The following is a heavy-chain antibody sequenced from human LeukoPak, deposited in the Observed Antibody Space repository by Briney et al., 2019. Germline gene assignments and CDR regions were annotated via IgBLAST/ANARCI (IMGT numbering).Heavy chain of an antibody. CDR1: GFTFSSYA. CDR2: ISGSGGST. CDR3: AKVPYYDVSGGYPFDP. Sequence: PAGSLRLSCAPSGFTFSSYAMSWVRPAPGNGLEWVSAISGSGGSTNYADSVKGRFTSSRDNSKNTLYLQKNSLRAEDTAVYYCAKVPYYDVSGGYPFDPWGQGTLVTVSS. V-gene: IGHV3-23*01. J-gene: IGHJ5*02. D-gene: IGHD3-3*01.